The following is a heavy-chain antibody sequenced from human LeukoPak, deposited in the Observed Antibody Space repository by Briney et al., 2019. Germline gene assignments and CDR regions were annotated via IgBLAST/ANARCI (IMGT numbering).Heavy chain of an antibody. Sequence: SETLSLTCAVSGYSISSGYYWGWIRQPPGKGLEWIGSIYHSGSTYYNPSLKSRVTISVDTSKNQFSLKLSSVTAADTAVYYCASPHCSSTSRYYHYWGQGTLVTVSS. CDR2: IYHSGST. D-gene: IGHD2-2*01. V-gene: IGHV4-38-2*01. CDR1: GYSISSGYY. J-gene: IGHJ4*02. CDR3: ASPHCSSTSRYYHY.